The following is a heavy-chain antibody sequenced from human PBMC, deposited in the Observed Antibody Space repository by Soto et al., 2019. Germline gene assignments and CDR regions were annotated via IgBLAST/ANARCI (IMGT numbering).Heavy chain of an antibody. V-gene: IGHV4-4*02. CDR3: AREGCSGGNGYAWIDY. CDR2: IYHSGST. D-gene: IGHD2-15*01. Sequence: QVQLQESGPGLVKPSGTLSLTCAVSGDSISSSNWWSWVRQSPGKGLEWIGEIYHSGSTNYKPSLKSPVTMSLDKSKNHFCLKLRSVAAADTAVYYCAREGCSGGNGYAWIDYWGQGTLVTVSS. J-gene: IGHJ4*02. CDR1: GDSISSSNW.